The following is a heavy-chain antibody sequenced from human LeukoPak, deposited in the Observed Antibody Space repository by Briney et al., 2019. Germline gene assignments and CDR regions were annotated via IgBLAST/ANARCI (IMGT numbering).Heavy chain of an antibody. CDR2: ISSSGSTI. V-gene: IGHV3-11*04. D-gene: IGHD3-3*01. CDR3: ARASDYDFWSGYYNDY. J-gene: IGHJ4*02. Sequence: PGGSLRLSCAASGFTFSDYYMSWIRQAPGKGLEWVSYISSSGSTIYYADSVKGRFTISRDNAKNSLYLQMNSLRAEDTAVYYCARASDYDFWSGYYNDYWGQGTLVTVSS. CDR1: GFTFSDYY.